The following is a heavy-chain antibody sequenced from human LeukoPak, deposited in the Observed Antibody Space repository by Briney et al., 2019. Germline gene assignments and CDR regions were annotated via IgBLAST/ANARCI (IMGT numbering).Heavy chain of an antibody. CDR1: GGSISSSSYY. CDR2: IYYSGST. V-gene: IGHV4-39*07. Sequence: SETLSLTCTVSGGSISSSSYYWGWLRQPPGKGLEWIGSIYYSGSTYYNPSLKSRVTISVDTSKNQFSLKLSSVTAADTAVYYCARDVAPLGYQYGQHWGQGTLVTVSS. CDR3: ARDVAPLGYQYGQH. J-gene: IGHJ1*01. D-gene: IGHD2-2*01.